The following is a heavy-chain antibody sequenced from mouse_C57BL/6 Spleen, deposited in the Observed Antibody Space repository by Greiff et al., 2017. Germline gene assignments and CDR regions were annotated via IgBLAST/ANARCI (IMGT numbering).Heavy chain of an antibody. CDR3: ASGGRSYWYFDV. CDR1: GYTFTDYN. Sequence: EVQLQQSGPELVKPGASVKIPCKASGYTFTDYNMDWVKQSHGKSPEWIGDINPNNGGTIYNQKFKGKATLTVDKSSSTAYMELRSLTSEDTAVYYCASGGRSYWYFDVWGTGTTVTVSS. D-gene: IGHD1-1*01. CDR2: INPNNGGT. V-gene: IGHV1-18*01. J-gene: IGHJ1*03.